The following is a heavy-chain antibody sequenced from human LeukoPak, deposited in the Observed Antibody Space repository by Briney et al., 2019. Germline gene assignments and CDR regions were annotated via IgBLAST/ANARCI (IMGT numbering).Heavy chain of an antibody. CDR2: IRYDGSNK. Sequence: GGSLRLSCAASGFTFRDYYMSWIRQAPGKGLEWVAFIRYDGSNKYYADSVKGRFTISRDNSKNTLYLQMNSLRAEDTAVYYCARARGAVATYYFDYWGQGTLVTVSS. CDR1: GFTFRDYY. CDR3: ARARGAVATYYFDY. J-gene: IGHJ4*02. V-gene: IGHV3-30*02. D-gene: IGHD6-19*01.